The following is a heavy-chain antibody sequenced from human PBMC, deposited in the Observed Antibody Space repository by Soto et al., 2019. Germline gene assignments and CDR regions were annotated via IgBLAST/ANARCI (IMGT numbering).Heavy chain of an antibody. CDR2: IYYSGST. J-gene: IGHJ4*02. Sequence: QVQLQESGPGLVKPSQTLSLTCTVSGGSISSGGYYWSWIRQHPGKGLEWIGYIYYSGSTYYNPSLKSRVTISVATSKNQFSLKLSSVTAAYTAVYYCARSGYSYGPNPLLYWGQGTLVTVSS. D-gene: IGHD5-18*01. CDR1: GGSISSGGYY. CDR3: ARSGYSYGPNPLLY. V-gene: IGHV4-31*03.